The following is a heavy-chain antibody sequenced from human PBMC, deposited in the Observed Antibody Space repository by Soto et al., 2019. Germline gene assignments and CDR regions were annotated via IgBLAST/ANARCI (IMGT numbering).Heavy chain of an antibody. V-gene: IGHV1-69*01. CDR2: IIPIFGTA. Sequence: QVQLVQSGAEVKKPGSSVKVSCKASGGTFSSYAISWVRQAPGQGLEWMGGIIPIFGTANYAQKFQGRVTITADESTSTAYMELSSLRSEDTGVYYCARDRGFTMVRGAKGPFDYWGQGTLVTVSS. CDR3: ARDRGFTMVRGAKGPFDY. J-gene: IGHJ4*02. D-gene: IGHD3-10*01. CDR1: GGTFSSYA.